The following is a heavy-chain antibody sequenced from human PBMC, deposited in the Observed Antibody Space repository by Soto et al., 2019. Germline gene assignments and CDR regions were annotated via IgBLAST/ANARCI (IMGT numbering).Heavy chain of an antibody. J-gene: IGHJ4*02. D-gene: IGHD2-15*01. CDR1: GFTFSTYY. CDR3: ARDRGYCTGGTCYSVLDY. Sequence: EVQLVESGGGLVQPGGSLRLSCTASGFTFSTYYMNWVRQAPGKGLEWVANIKHDGSEKYYVDSVKGRFTISRDNAKTSLYLQMNSLRAEDTAVYYCARDRGYCTGGTCYSVLDYWGQGILVTVSS. CDR2: IKHDGSEK. V-gene: IGHV3-7*01.